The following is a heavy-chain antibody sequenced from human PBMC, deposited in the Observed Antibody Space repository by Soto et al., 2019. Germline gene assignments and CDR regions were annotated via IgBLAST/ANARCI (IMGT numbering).Heavy chain of an antibody. D-gene: IGHD1-1*01. V-gene: IGHV1-18*03. CDR1: GYTFTSYG. CDR2: ISAYNGNT. Sequence: QVQLVQSGAEVKKPGASVKVSCKASGYTFTSYGISWVRQAPGQGLEWMGWISAYNGNTNYAQKLQGRATMTTDTSASTAYMVLWSLISDDMAVYYCVRAVEVYHDCGQGTLVTVSS. J-gene: IGHJ4*02. CDR3: VRAVEVYHD.